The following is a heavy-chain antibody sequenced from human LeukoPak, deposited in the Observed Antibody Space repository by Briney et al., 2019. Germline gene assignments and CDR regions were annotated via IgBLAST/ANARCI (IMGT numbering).Heavy chain of an antibody. J-gene: IGHJ3*02. D-gene: IGHD3-10*01. CDR3: ARPVVRGVFCAFDI. Sequence: ASVKVSCKASGYTFTGYYMHWVRQAPGQGLEWMGWINPNSGGTNYARKFQGRVTMTRDTSISTAYMELSRLRSDDTAVYYCARPVVRGVFCAFDIWGQGTMVTVSS. CDR1: GYTFTGYY. V-gene: IGHV1-2*02. CDR2: INPNSGGT.